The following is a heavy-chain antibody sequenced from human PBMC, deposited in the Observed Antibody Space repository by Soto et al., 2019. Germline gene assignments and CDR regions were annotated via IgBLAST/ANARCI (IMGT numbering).Heavy chain of an antibody. D-gene: IGHD3-9*01. Sequence: QVQLVQSGAEVKKPGASVKVSCKASGYTFTSYGISWVRQAPGQGLEWMGWISAYNGNTNYAQKLQGRVTMTTDTSTSTAYMELRRLRSDDTAVYYCARAPGQVYDILTGSSLPYYYYGMDVWGQGTTVTVSS. CDR2: ISAYNGNT. CDR1: GYTFTSYG. V-gene: IGHV1-18*01. J-gene: IGHJ6*02. CDR3: ARAPGQVYDILTGSSLPYYYYGMDV.